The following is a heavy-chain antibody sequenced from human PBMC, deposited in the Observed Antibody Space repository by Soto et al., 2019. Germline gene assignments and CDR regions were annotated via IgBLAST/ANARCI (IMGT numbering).Heavy chain of an antibody. J-gene: IGHJ1*01. CDR1: GGTFSSYA. V-gene: IGHV1-69*13. Sequence: SVKVSCKASGGTFSSYAISWVRQAPGQGLEWMGGIIPIFGTANYAQKFQGRVTITADESTSTAYMELSSLRSEDTAVYYCARARRSSSWRIEYFQHWGQGTLVTVYS. CDR2: IIPIFGTA. D-gene: IGHD6-13*01. CDR3: ARARRSSSWRIEYFQH.